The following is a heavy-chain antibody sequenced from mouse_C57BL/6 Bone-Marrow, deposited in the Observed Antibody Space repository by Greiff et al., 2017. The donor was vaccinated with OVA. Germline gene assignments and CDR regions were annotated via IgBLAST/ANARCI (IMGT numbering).Heavy chain of an antibody. V-gene: IGHV7-3*01. CDR3: ARYSYYYGSSYGYFDV. D-gene: IGHD1-1*01. Sequence: EVQGVESGGGLVQPGGSLSLSCAASGFTFTDYYMSWVRQPPGKALEWLGFIRNKANGYTTEYSASVKGRFTISRDNSQSILYLQMNALRAEDRATYYCARYSYYYGSSYGYFDVWGTGTTVTVSS. CDR1: GFTFTDYY. J-gene: IGHJ1*03. CDR2: IRNKANGYTT.